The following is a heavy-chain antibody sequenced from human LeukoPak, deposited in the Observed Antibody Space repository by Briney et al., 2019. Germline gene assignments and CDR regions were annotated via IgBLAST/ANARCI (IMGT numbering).Heavy chain of an antibody. CDR3: ARETMVRGVILF. CDR2: INPNSGGT. CDR1: GYTFTGYY. Sequence: ASVKVSCKASGYTFTGYYMHWVRQAPGQGLEWMGWINPNSGGTNYTQKFQGRVTMTRDTSISTAYMELSRLRSDDTAVYYCARETMVRGVILFWGQGTLVTVSS. V-gene: IGHV1-2*02. D-gene: IGHD3-10*01. J-gene: IGHJ4*02.